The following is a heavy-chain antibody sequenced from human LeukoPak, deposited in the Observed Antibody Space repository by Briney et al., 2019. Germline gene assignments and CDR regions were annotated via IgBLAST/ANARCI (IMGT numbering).Heavy chain of an antibody. V-gene: IGHV1-18*01. J-gene: IGHJ6*02. CDR1: GYTFTSYG. Sequence: ASVTVSCTASGYTFTSYGISWVRQAPGQGLEWMGWISAYNGNTNYAQKLQGRVTMTTDTSTSTAYMELRSLRSDDTAVYYCARGRYYDFWSGYSGLYYYYGMDVWGQGTTVTVSS. D-gene: IGHD3-3*01. CDR3: ARGRYYDFWSGYSGLYYYYGMDV. CDR2: ISAYNGNT.